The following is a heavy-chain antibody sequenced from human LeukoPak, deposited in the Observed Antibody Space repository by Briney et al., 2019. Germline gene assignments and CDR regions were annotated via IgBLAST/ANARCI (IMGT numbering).Heavy chain of an antibody. J-gene: IGHJ5*02. V-gene: IGHV4-4*07. D-gene: IGHD3-10*01. CDR1: GGTISSYY. CDR2: IYTSGST. Sequence: SETMSLTCTVSGGTISSYYWSWIRQPAGKGLEWIGRIYTSGSTNYNPSLKSRVTMSVDTSKNQFSLKLSSVTAADTAVYYCARDQSITMVRGVITFWFDPWGQGTLVTVSS. CDR3: ARDQSITMVRGVITFWFDP.